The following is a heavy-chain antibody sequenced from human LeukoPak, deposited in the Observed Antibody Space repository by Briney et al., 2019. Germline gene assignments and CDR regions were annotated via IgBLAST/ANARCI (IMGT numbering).Heavy chain of an antibody. CDR3: ARERLTVAGDNWFDP. J-gene: IGHJ5*02. CDR1: GFTFSSYS. CDR2: ISSSSSTI. V-gene: IGHV3-48*01. Sequence: GGSLRLSCAASGFTFSSYSMNWVRQAPGKGLEWVSYISSSSSTIYYADFVKGRFTISRDNAKNSLYLQMNSLRAEDTAVYYCARERLTVAGDNWFDPWGQGTLVTVSS. D-gene: IGHD6-19*01.